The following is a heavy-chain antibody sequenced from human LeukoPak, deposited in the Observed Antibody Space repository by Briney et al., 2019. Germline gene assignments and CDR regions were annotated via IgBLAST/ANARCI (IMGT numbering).Heavy chain of an antibody. CDR3: ASYDAAAGMYYFDY. Sequence: SETLSLTCTVSGGSISSYYWSWIRQLPGKGLEWIGYIYYSGSTNYNPSLKSRVTISVDTSKNQFSLKLSSVTAADTAVYYRASYDAAAGMYYFDYWSQGTLVTVSS. D-gene: IGHD6-13*01. CDR2: IYYSGST. CDR1: GGSISSYY. J-gene: IGHJ4*02. V-gene: IGHV4-59*01.